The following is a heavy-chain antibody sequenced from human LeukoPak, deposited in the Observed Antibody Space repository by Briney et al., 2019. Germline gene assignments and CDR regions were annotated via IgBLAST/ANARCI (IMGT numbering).Heavy chain of an antibody. CDR3: ARGIAAAGTAYYMDV. CDR1: GISFSFYS. CDR2: ISSGGSSI. J-gene: IGHJ6*03. D-gene: IGHD6-13*01. Sequence: PGGSLRLSCAASGISFSFYSMHWVRQAPGKGLEWVSSISSGGSSIYYADSVKGRFTISRDNAKNSLYLQMNSLRAEDTAVYYCARGIAAAGTAYYMDVWGKGTTVTVSS. V-gene: IGHV3-21*01.